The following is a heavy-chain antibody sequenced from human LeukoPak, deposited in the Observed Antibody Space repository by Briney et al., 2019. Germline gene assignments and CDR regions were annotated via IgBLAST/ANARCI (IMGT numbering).Heavy chain of an antibody. V-gene: IGHV3-53*01. Sequence: GGSLRLSCAASGFTFSTYGMHWVRQAPGKGLEWVSVIYSGGSTYYADSVKGRFTISRDNSKNTLYLQMNSLRAEDTAVYYCARLEVGYFDYWGQGTLVTVSS. CDR1: GFTFSTYG. CDR3: ARLEVGYFDY. J-gene: IGHJ4*02. CDR2: IYSGGST. D-gene: IGHD1-1*01.